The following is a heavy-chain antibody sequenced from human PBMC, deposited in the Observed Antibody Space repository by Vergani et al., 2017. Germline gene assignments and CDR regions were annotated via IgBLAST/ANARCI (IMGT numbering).Heavy chain of an antibody. CDR1: GFTFSDYY. CDR2: ISSSGSTI. CDR3: ARETYYYDSSGYGIYYFDY. Sequence: QVQLVESGGGLVKPGGSLRLSCAASGFTFSDYYMSWIRQAPGKGREWVSYISSSGSTIYYADSVKGRFTISRDNAKNSLYLQMNSLRAEDTAVYYCARETYYYDSSGYGIYYFDYWGQGTLVTVSS. V-gene: IGHV3-11*01. J-gene: IGHJ4*02. D-gene: IGHD3-22*01.